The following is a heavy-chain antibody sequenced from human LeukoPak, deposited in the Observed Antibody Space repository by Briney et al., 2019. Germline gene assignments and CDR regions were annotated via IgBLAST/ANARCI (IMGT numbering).Heavy chain of an antibody. Sequence: PGGSLRLSCAASGFTFSSYWMSWVRQAPGKGLEWVANIKQDGSEKYYVDSVKGRFTISRDNAKNSLYLQMNSLSAEDTAVYYCAREIAARRGYYFDYWGQGTLVTVSS. J-gene: IGHJ4*02. CDR2: IKQDGSEK. CDR3: AREIAARRGYYFDY. D-gene: IGHD6-6*01. V-gene: IGHV3-7*01. CDR1: GFTFSSYW.